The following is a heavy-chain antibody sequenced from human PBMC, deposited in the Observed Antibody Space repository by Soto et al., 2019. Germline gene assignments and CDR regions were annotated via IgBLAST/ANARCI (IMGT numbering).Heavy chain of an antibody. Sequence: PGGSLRLSCAASGVTFSSYAMHWVRQAPGKGLEWVAVISYDGSNKYYADSVKGRFTISRDNSKNTLYLQMNSLRAEDTAVYYCASLVITDLFDYWGQGTLVTVSS. J-gene: IGHJ4*02. V-gene: IGHV3-30-3*01. CDR3: ASLVITDLFDY. CDR2: ISYDGSNK. D-gene: IGHD3-22*01. CDR1: GVTFSSYA.